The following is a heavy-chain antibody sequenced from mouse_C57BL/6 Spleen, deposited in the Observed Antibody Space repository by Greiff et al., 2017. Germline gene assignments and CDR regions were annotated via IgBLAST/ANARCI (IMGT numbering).Heavy chain of an antibody. Sequence: QVQLQQPGAELVKPGASVKLSCKASGYTFTSYWMHWVKQRPGQGLEWIGMIHPNSGSTNYNEKFKSKATLTVDKSSSTAYMQLSSLTSEDSAVYYCARSVGFITTVVKRYYAMDYWGQGTSVTVSS. CDR2: IHPNSGST. D-gene: IGHD1-1*01. CDR1: GYTFTSYW. CDR3: ARSVGFITTVVKRYYAMDY. J-gene: IGHJ4*01. V-gene: IGHV1-64*01.